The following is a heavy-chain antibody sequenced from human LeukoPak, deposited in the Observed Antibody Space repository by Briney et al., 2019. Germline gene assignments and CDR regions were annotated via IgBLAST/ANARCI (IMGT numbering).Heavy chain of an antibody. D-gene: IGHD6-25*01. J-gene: IGHJ3*02. Sequence: SETLSLTCTVSGGSISSYYWSWIRQPPGKELEWIGYFHYSGTTNYNPSLKSRVTISVDTSKNQFSLKLRFVTAADTAVYYCARAYSSGAFDIWGQGTMVTVSS. CDR2: FHYSGTT. V-gene: IGHV4-59*08. CDR1: GGSISSYY. CDR3: ARAYSSGAFDI.